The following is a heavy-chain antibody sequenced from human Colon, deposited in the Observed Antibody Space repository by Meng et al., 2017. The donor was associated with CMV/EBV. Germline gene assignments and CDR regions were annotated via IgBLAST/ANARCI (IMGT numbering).Heavy chain of an antibody. CDR1: GFIFGDYA. D-gene: IGHD3-3*01. CDR3: ARGTQYSDFWSGFPF. CDR2: IIGSGFYT. Sequence: SGFIFGDYAMTLVRQAPGKGLELVASIIGSGFYTYYADSVKGRFTISRDNSRNMIDLQMNNLTAEDTALYYCARGTQYSDFWSGFPFWGHGTLVTRLL. V-gene: IGHV3-23*01. J-gene: IGHJ4*01.